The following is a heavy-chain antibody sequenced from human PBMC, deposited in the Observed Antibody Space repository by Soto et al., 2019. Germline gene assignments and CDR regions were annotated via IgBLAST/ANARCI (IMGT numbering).Heavy chain of an antibody. J-gene: IGHJ4*02. CDR3: ARSPHIQLWSYTPDY. CDR2: IYFSGST. V-gene: IGHV4-31*03. Sequence: QVQLQESGPGLVKPSQTLSLTCTVSGGSISSGGYYWSWIRQHPGKGLEWIGDIYFSGSTYSNPSLKSRVTRSLDTSKNHFSLKQSSVTAADTAVYYCARSPHIQLWSYTPDYWGQGTLVTVSS. D-gene: IGHD5-18*01. CDR1: GGSISSGGYY.